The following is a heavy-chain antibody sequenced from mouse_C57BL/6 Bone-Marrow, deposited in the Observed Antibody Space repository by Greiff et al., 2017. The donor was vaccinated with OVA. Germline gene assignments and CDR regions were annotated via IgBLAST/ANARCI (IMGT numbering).Heavy chain of an antibody. CDR1: GFSFNTYA. Sequence: GGGLVQPKGSLKLSCAASGFSFNTYAMNWVRQAPGKGLEWVARIRSKSNNYATYYADSVKDRFTISRDDSESMLYLQMNNLKTEDTAMYYCVRGVTGTFAYWGQGTLVTVSA. V-gene: IGHV10-1*01. CDR3: VRGVTGTFAY. D-gene: IGHD4-1*01. CDR2: IRSKSNNYAT. J-gene: IGHJ3*01.